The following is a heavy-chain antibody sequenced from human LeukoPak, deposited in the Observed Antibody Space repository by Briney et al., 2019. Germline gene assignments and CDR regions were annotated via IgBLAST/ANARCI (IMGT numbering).Heavy chain of an antibody. V-gene: IGHV3-48*04. CDR1: GFTFSSYS. J-gene: IGHJ4*02. CDR2: ISGPSTTI. Sequence: QAGGSLRLSCAASGFTFSSYSMNWVRQAPGKGLEWVSYISGPSTTIYYADSVKGRFTISRDNAKQSLYLQMNSLRVEDTAVYYCARDRAGGSGIMAYDYWGQGTLVTVSS. D-gene: IGHD3-10*01. CDR3: ARDRAGGSGIMAYDY.